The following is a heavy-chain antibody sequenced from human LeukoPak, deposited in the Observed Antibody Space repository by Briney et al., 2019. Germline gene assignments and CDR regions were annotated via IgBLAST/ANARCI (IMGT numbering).Heavy chain of an antibody. D-gene: IGHD3-9*01. J-gene: IGHJ4*02. CDR2: INREGNEK. Sequence: GGSLRLSCAVSGFTFRSYWISWVRQAPGKGLEWVANINREGNEKYYVDSVKGRFTISRDNAKNSLYLQMNSLRAEDTAVYYCTSDFDRTAGHWGQGPLVTV. V-gene: IGHV3-7*01. CDR1: GFTFRSYW. CDR3: TSDFDRTAGH.